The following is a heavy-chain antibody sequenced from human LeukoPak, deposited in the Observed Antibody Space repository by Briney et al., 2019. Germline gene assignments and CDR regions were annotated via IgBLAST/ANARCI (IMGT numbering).Heavy chain of an antibody. J-gene: IGHJ6*03. Sequence: GESLRLSCAASGFTVSSNYMTWVRQAPGKGLEWVSAIYSGVSTYNADSVKGRFTISRDNAKNSLYLHMNSLRAEDTAVYYCARAAYRQNYYSYYYMDVWGTGTTVTVSS. CDR2: IYSGVST. CDR1: GFTVSSNY. CDR3: ARAAYRQNYYSYYYMDV. D-gene: IGHD4-11*01. V-gene: IGHV3-53*01.